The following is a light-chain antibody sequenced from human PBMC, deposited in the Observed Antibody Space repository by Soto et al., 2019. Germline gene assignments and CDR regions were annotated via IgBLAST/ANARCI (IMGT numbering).Light chain of an antibody. CDR2: DVT. Sequence: SVLTQPRSVSGSPGQSVTISCTGTSNDVGGYDYVSRYQHHPVKAPRLIIYDVTKRPSGVPDRFSASRAGNTASLTISGLQHEDEADYHCCSYAGTYAFYDFGNGTKVTV. CDR3: CSYAGTYAFYD. CDR1: SNDVGGYDY. V-gene: IGLV2-11*01. J-gene: IGLJ1*01.